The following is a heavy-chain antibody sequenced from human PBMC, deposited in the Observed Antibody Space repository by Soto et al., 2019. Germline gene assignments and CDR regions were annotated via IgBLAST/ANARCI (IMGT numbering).Heavy chain of an antibody. CDR3: TRDPYGGSRYYFDS. D-gene: IGHD1-26*01. Sequence: QVQLVESGGGVVQPGRSLRLSCAASGFTLTNYGMHWVRQAPAKGLGWVAVIWYDGSNRFYADSVKGRFTISKDNSQNMLYLQMHSLRPEDTAVYYCTRDPYGGSRYYFDSWGQGTLVTVSS. J-gene: IGHJ4*02. V-gene: IGHV3-33*01. CDR1: GFTLTNYG. CDR2: IWYDGSNR.